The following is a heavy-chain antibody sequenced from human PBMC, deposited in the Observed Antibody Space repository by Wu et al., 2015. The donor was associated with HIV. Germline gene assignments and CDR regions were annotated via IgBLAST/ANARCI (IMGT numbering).Heavy chain of an antibody. CDR2: INPSGGAT. CDR1: GYTFSDYK. CDR3: ARDATPITTEFDY. Sequence: QVQLLQSGAEVKKPGASVKVSCKTFGYTFSDYKLHWVRQAPGHGLEWMAWINPSGGATIYAEAFEGRVTVTTDTSMKTVYMELESLTSGDTAMYFCARDATPITTEFDYWGQGTLITVSS. J-gene: IGHJ4*02. V-gene: IGHV1-2*02. D-gene: IGHD4-11*01.